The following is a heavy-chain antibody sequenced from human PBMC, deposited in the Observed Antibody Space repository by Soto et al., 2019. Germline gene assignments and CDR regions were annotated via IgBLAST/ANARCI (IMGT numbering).Heavy chain of an antibody. CDR1: GGTFSSYA. V-gene: IGHV1-69*13. CDR2: IIPIFGTA. D-gene: IGHD3-3*01. CDR3: ARVYDFWSGYTSVDY. J-gene: IGHJ4*02. Sequence: ASVKVSCKASGGTFSSYAISWVRQAPGQGLEWMGGIIPIFGTANYAQKFQGRVTITADESTSTAYMELSSLRSEDTAVYYCARVYDFWSGYTSVDYWGQGTLVTVSS.